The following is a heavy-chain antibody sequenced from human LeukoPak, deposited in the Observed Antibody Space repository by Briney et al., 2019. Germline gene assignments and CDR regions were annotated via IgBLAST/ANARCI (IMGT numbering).Heavy chain of an antibody. J-gene: IGHJ4*02. Sequence: GASVKVSCKASGYTFTGYYMRWVRQAPGQGLEWMGRINPNSGGTNYAQKFQGRVTMTRDTSISTAYMELSRLRSDDTAVYYCARSRYYGSGSQKYYFDYWGQGTLVTVSS. CDR3: ARSRYYGSGSQKYYFDY. CDR1: GYTFTGYY. V-gene: IGHV1-2*06. D-gene: IGHD3-10*01. CDR2: INPNSGGT.